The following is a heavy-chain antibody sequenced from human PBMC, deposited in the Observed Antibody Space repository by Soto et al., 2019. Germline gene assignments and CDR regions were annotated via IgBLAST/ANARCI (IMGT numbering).Heavy chain of an antibody. CDR3: ARPEYSSSSYGMDV. V-gene: IGHV3-48*02. J-gene: IGHJ6*02. CDR1: GFTFSNAW. Sequence: PGGSLRLSCAASGFTFSNAWINWVRQAPGKGLEWVSYISSSSSTIYYADSVKGRFTISRDNAKNSLYLQMNSLRDEDTAVYYCARPEYSSSSYGMDVWGQGTTVTVSS. D-gene: IGHD6-6*01. CDR2: ISSSSSTI.